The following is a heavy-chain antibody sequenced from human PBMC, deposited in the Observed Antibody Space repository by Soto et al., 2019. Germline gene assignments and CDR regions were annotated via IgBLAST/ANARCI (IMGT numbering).Heavy chain of an antibody. CDR2: IYYSGRT. Sequence: SETLSLTCTVSGGSISSSSYYWGWIRQPPGKGLEWIGSIYYSGRTYYNPSLKSRVTISVDTSKNQFSLKLSSVTAADTAVYYCARFIMITFGGDNAYNWFDPWGQGTLVTVSS. CDR1: GGSISSSSYY. D-gene: IGHD3-16*01. CDR3: ARFIMITFGGDNAYNWFDP. J-gene: IGHJ5*02. V-gene: IGHV4-39*01.